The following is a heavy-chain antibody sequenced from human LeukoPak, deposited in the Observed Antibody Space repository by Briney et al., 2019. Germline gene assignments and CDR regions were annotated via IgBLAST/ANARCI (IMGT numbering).Heavy chain of an antibody. D-gene: IGHD3-10*01. J-gene: IGHJ4*02. Sequence: GESLKISCKGSGYSFTSHWIGWVRQLPGKGLELMGIVNPDDSDTIYSPSFQGQVTISADESITTAYLQWSSLKASDTAMYYCARLRWPRGGRSSFDYWGQGALVTVSS. CDR2: VNPDDSDT. CDR3: ARLRWPRGGRSSFDY. V-gene: IGHV5-51*01. CDR1: GYSFTSHW.